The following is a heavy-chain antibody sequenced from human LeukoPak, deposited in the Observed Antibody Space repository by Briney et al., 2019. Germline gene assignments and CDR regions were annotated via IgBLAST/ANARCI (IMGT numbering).Heavy chain of an antibody. V-gene: IGHV3-7*01. D-gene: IGHD5-24*01. CDR3: AAERWLQLGDAFDI. J-gene: IGHJ3*02. CDR2: IKQDGSEK. Sequence: GGSLRLSCAASGFTFSSYWMSWVRQAPGKGLEWVANIKQDGSEKYYMDSVKGRFTISRDNAKNSLYLQMNSLRAEDKAVYYCAAERWLQLGDAFDIWGQGTMVTVSS. CDR1: GFTFSSYW.